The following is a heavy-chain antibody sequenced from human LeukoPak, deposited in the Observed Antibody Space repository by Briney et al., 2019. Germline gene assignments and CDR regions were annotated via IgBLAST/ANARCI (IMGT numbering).Heavy chain of an antibody. D-gene: IGHD6-13*01. V-gene: IGHV4-39*01. CDR1: GGSISSSSYY. J-gene: IGHJ3*02. CDR2: IYYSGRT. Sequence: PSETLSLTCTVSGGSISSSSYYWGWIRQPPGKGLGWIGSIYYSGRTYYNPSLKRRVTISVDTSKNQFSLKLSSVTAADTAVYYCARRSGYEDAFDIWGQGTMVTVSS. CDR3: ARRSGYEDAFDI.